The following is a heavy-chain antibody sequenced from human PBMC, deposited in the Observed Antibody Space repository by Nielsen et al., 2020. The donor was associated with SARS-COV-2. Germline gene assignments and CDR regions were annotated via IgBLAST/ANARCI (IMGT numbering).Heavy chain of an antibody. CDR2: INWNGGST. J-gene: IGHJ6*02. V-gene: IGHV3-20*04. CDR3: AREGAGSSVYYGLDV. CDR1: GFTFDDYG. Sequence: GESLKISCAASGFTFDDYGMSWVRQAPGKGPEWVSGINWNGGSTGYADPVKGRFTISRDNSKNTLYLQMNSLRAEDTAMYYCAREGAGSSVYYGLDVWGQGTTVTVSS. D-gene: IGHD6-13*01.